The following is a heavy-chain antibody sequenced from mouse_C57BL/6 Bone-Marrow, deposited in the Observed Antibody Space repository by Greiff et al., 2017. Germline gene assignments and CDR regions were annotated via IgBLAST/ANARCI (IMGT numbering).Heavy chain of an antibody. CDR3: ARAITTVVARYYFDY. CDR1: GFSLSTSGMG. D-gene: IGHD1-1*01. J-gene: IGHJ2*01. Sequence: QVTLKESGPGILQSSQTLSLTCSFSGFSLSTSGMGVSWIRQPSGKGLEWLAHIYWDDDKRYNPSRKSRLIISKDTSRNQVFLKITSVDTADTATYYCARAITTVVARYYFDYWGQGTTLTVSS. CDR2: IYWDDDK. V-gene: IGHV8-12*01.